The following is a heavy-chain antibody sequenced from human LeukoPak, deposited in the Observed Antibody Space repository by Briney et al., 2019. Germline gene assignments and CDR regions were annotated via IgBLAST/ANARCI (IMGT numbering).Heavy chain of an antibody. J-gene: IGHJ3*02. Sequence: GGSLRLSCAASGFTFSSYSMNWVRQAPGKGLEWVSSISSSSYIYYADSVKGRFTISRDNAKNSLYLQMNSLRAEDTAVYYCARDQRYSSGWDAFDIWGQGTMVTVSS. CDR2: ISSSSYI. V-gene: IGHV3-21*01. CDR1: GFTFSSYS. CDR3: ARDQRYSSGWDAFDI. D-gene: IGHD6-19*01.